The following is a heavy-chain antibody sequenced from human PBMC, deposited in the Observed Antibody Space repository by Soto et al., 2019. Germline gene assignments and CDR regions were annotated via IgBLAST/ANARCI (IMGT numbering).Heavy chain of an antibody. Sequence: ASVKVSCKASGYTFNSYGISWVRQAPGQGLEWMGWISVYSGNTNYAQKVEGRVTLTADTATSTAYMELRSLRTDDTAVYYCARDGVSGYYQRALVYWGQGTLVTVSS. V-gene: IGHV1-18*01. D-gene: IGHD3-22*01. J-gene: IGHJ4*02. CDR1: GYTFNSYG. CDR2: ISVYSGNT. CDR3: ARDGVSGYYQRALVY.